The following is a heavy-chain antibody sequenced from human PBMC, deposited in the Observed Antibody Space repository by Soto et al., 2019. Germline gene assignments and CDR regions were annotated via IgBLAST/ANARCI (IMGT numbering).Heavy chain of an antibody. J-gene: IGHJ4*02. CDR3: TRWIDVWSDYPRYYLDS. D-gene: IGHD3-3*01. CDR2: IRRKANNYAT. Sequence: EVQLVESGGGLVQPGGSLKLSCAASGFIFSDSALHWVRQASGNGLECVGRIRRKANNYATTSAASVEGRFAISRDDSKNTAYLQMNSLKTEDTAIYYCTRWIDVWSDYPRYYLDSWGQETVFTVSS. CDR1: GFIFSDSA. V-gene: IGHV3-73*02.